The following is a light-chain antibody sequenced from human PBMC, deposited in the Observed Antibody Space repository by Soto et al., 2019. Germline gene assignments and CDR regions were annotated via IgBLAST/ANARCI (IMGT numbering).Light chain of an antibody. CDR1: QSVSSSY. CDR2: DAS. CDR3: QQRSNWPSIT. J-gene: IGKJ5*01. Sequence: EIVMTQSPATLSVSPGEGATLSCRASQSVSSSYIAWYQQRPGQAPRLLIYDASNRATGIPARFSGSGSGTDFTLTINSLEPEDFAVYYCQQRSNWPSITFGQGTRLEIK. V-gene: IGKV3D-20*02.